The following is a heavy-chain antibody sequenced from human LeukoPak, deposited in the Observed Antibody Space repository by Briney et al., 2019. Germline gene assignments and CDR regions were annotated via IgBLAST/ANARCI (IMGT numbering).Heavy chain of an antibody. CDR2: ISAYNGDT. Sequence: ASVKVSCKASGYTFTSYDINWVRQATGQGLEWMGWISAYNGDTNYAQKFQDRVTMTTDTSARTAYMEVRSLTSDDTAVYYCARGGGYNDYWGQGTLVTVSS. CDR3: ARGGGYNDY. V-gene: IGHV1-18*01. J-gene: IGHJ4*02. CDR1: GYTFTSYD. D-gene: IGHD5-24*01.